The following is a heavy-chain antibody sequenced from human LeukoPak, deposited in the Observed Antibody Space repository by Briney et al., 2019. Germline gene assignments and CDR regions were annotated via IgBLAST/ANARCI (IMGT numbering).Heavy chain of an antibody. CDR3: ARGSYGWFDP. Sequence: SETLSLTCTVSGDSISSYFWTWIRQPPGKGLEWIGFIYHSGTSSYNPSLKSRLTMSVDTSKNQVPLKLNSVTAADTAIYYCARGSYGWFDPWGQGTLVTVSS. D-gene: IGHD1-26*01. V-gene: IGHV4-59*01. J-gene: IGHJ5*02. CDR1: GDSISSYF. CDR2: IYHSGTS.